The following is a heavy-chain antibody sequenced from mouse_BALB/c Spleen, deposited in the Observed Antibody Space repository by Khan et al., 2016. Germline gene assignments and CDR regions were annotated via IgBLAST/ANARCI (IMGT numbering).Heavy chain of an antibody. J-gene: IGHJ4*01. CDR2: IFPGSGST. D-gene: IGHD1-2*01. CDR3: ARAYYGYFAMDY. Sequence: QVQLKESGTELPRPGASVKLSCKASGYTFTDYYLHWVKQRTGQGLEWIGEIFPGSGSTYYNEKFKGKASLTADTSSSTAYMQLSSLTSEDSAVYCCARAYYGYFAMDYWGHGASVTVSS. V-gene: IGHV1-77*01. CDR1: GYTFTDYY.